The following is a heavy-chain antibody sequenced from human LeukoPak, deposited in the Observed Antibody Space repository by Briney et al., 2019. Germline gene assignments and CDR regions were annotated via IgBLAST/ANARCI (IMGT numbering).Heavy chain of an antibody. CDR3: ARGLSGGDYYYYYYMDV. V-gene: IGHV1-2*02. D-gene: IGHD3-3*01. J-gene: IGHJ6*03. CDR1: GYTFTGYY. Sequence: ASVKVSCKASGYTFTGYYMHWVRQAPGQGLEWMGWINPNSGGTNYAQKFQGRVTMTRDTSISTAYMELSRLRSDDTAVYYCARGLSGGDYYYYYYMDVWGKGTTVTVSS. CDR2: INPNSGGT.